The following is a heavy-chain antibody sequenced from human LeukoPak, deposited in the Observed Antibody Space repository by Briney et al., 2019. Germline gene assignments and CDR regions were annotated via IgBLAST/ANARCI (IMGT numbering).Heavy chain of an antibody. Sequence: TGGSLRLSCAASGFTFSDYYMSWIRQAPGKGLEWVSYISSSGSTIYYADSVKGRFTISRDNAKNSLYLQMNSLRAEDTAVYYCARSTNYDSSGYYHDYWGQGTLVTVSS. D-gene: IGHD3-22*01. CDR3: ARSTNYDSSGYYHDY. CDR1: GFTFSDYY. J-gene: IGHJ4*02. CDR2: ISSSGSTI. V-gene: IGHV3-11*04.